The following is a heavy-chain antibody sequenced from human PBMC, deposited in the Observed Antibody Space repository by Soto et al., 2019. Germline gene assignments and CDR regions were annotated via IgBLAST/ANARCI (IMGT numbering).Heavy chain of an antibody. D-gene: IGHD3-3*01. CDR1: GGSISSGGYS. V-gene: IGHV4-31*03. J-gene: IGHJ4*02. CDR3: ARGPVALEGFWSCEYAFDY. CDR2: IFHTGNT. Sequence: QVQLQESGPGLVKPSQTLSLTCTVSGGSISSGGYSWSWIRQFPGKGLEWIGFIFHTGNTYHNPSLKSRITKRVDTSKNQVSLKLRSVTAADTAVYYWARGPVALEGFWSCEYAFDYWGQGALVTVSS.